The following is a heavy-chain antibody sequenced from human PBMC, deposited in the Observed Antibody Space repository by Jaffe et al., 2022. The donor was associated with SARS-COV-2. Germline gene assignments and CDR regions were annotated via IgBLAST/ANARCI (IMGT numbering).Heavy chain of an antibody. CDR2: ISGSGGST. CDR1: GFTFSSYA. J-gene: IGHJ4*02. CDR3: AKDNSGSCYNLFDS. D-gene: IGHD1-26*01. Sequence: EVQVLESGGGLAQPGGSLRLSCVASGFTFSSYAMTWVRQAPGKGLEWVSGISGSGGSTYYADSVKGRFTISRDNFNNTLFLQMNSLRVEDTAVYYCAKDNSGSCYNLFDSWGQGTLVTVSS. V-gene: IGHV3-23*01.